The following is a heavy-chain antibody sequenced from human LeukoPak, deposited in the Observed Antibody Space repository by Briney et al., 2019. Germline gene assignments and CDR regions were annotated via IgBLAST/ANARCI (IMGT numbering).Heavy chain of an antibody. Sequence: PGGSLRLSCAASGFTFGDYGMSWVRQAPGKGLEWVSGINWNGGSTGYADSVKGRFTISRDNAKNSLYLQMNSLRAEDTALYYCARDYGDYVGPVASDIWGQGTMVTVSS. V-gene: IGHV3-20*04. CDR3: ARDYGDYVGPVASDI. CDR2: INWNGGST. D-gene: IGHD4-17*01. J-gene: IGHJ3*02. CDR1: GFTFGDYG.